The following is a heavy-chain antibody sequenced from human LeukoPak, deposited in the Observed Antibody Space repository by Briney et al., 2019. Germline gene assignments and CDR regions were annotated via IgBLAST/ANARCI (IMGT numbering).Heavy chain of an antibody. D-gene: IGHD1-7*01. V-gene: IGHV1-24*01. Sequence: GASVKVSCKVSGYTLTELSMHWVRQAPGKGLEWMGGFDPEDGETIYAQKFQGRVTMTEDTSTDTAYMELSSLRYEDTAVYYCATIKPGTFWFDPWGQGTLVTVSS. CDR1: GYTLTELS. J-gene: IGHJ5*02. CDR3: ATIKPGTFWFDP. CDR2: FDPEDGET.